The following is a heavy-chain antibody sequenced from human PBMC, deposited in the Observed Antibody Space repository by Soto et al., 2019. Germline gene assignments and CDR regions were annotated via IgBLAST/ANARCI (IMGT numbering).Heavy chain of an antibody. V-gene: IGHV3-74*01. D-gene: IGHD1-1*01. CDR3: LRDQRHWNDVADQ. J-gene: IGHJ4*01. CDR2: ISQDGAIA. CDR1: GFAFGSYW. Sequence: VQLVESGGGLVQPGGSLRLSCAASGFAFGSYWMHWVRQAPGKGLVWVSRISQDGAIATQADSVKGRFTISRDNAKNTLLLQMNSLRADDPAVYYCLRDQRHWNDVADQWGQGTLVTVSS.